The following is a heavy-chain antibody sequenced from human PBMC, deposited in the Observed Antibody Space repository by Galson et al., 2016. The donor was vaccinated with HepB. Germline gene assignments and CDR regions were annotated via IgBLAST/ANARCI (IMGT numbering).Heavy chain of an antibody. D-gene: IGHD3-22*01. Sequence: SGGTFSGYGISWVRQAPRQGLEWMGGITPIFGTINYAQKFQGGVTLTADESTTTAYMELSSLSSDDTAVYYCARELFYYDDTGSFYYYHGMDVWGQGTTVIVSS. CDR3: ARELFYYDDTGSFYYYHGMDV. CDR1: GGTFSGYG. J-gene: IGHJ6*02. V-gene: IGHV1-69*01. CDR2: ITPIFGTI.